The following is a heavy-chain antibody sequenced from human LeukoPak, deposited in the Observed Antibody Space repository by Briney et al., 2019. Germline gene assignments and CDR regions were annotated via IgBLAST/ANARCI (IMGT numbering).Heavy chain of an antibody. V-gene: IGHV3-48*01. CDR1: GFTFSSYS. D-gene: IGHD3-10*01. Sequence: PGGSLRLSCAASGFTFSSYSMNWVRQAPGKGLEWVSYISSSSSTIYYADSVKGRFTISRDNAKNSLYLQMNSLRAEDTAVYYCAGNPPWVRGVLDYWGQGTLVTVSS. J-gene: IGHJ4*02. CDR2: ISSSSSTI. CDR3: AGNPPWVRGVLDY.